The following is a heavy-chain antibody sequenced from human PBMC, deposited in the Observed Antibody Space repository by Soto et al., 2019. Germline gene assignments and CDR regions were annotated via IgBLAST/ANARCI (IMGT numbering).Heavy chain of an antibody. J-gene: IGHJ4*01. CDR1: GYTCSGHA. D-gene: IGHD5-12*01. V-gene: IGHV1-2*02. CDR2: IGPESGAT. CDR3: RRVPSGQIVVFY. Sequence: VEISSKAYGYTCSGHAIPWVRQGPKQEAEWMGEIGPESGATRYAQKFQGRVTMTRELSITTVYMELTNLSPYDTAVQYCRRVPSGQIVVFYWG.